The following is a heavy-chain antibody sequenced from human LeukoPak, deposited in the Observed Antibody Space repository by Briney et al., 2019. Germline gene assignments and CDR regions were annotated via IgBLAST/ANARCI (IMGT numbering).Heavy chain of an antibody. CDR2: IKHDGSEK. J-gene: IGHJ4*02. CDR1: GFIFSSYW. D-gene: IGHD2/OR15-2a*01. CDR3: ARANSLGY. V-gene: IGHV3-7*01. Sequence: HPGGSLRLSCAASGFIFSSYWMSWVRQAPGKGLEWVANIKHDGSEKYYVDSVKGRFTISRDNAKDSLYLQMNSLRAQDTAVYYCARANSLGYWGQGTLVTASP.